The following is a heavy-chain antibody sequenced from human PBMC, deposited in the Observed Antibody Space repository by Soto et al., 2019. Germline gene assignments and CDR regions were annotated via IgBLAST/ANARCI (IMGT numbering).Heavy chain of an antibody. D-gene: IGHD3-22*01. J-gene: IGHJ3*01. CDR3: ATLMARSSGSET. V-gene: IGHV1-3*01. CDR2: INAGDGNT. CDR1: GYTFTKYA. Sequence: QVQLVQSGAEVRKPGASMKVSCKASGYTFTKYAMYWVRQAPGQRLEWLGWINAGDGNTKYSQKFEGRVSITRDTPASTIYMELSSLRSDDTAVYYCATLMARSSGSETWGQGTMVIVSS.